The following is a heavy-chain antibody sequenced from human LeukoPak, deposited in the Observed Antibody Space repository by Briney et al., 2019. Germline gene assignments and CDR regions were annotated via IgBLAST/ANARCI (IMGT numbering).Heavy chain of an antibody. CDR2: IVVGSGNT. D-gene: IGHD3-16*02. CDR1: GFTFTNSA. V-gene: IGHV1-58*01. CDR3: AAGALHLGELSFFDY. Sequence: SVKVSCKASGFTFTNSAVQWVRPARGQRLEWIGWIVVGSGNTNYAQKFQERITFTRDMSTSTAYMELRGLRAEDTAVYYCAAGALHLGELSFFDYWGQGTLVTVSS. J-gene: IGHJ4*02.